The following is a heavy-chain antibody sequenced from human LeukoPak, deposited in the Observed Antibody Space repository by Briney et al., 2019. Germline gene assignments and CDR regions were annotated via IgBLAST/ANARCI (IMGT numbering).Heavy chain of an antibody. CDR2: IYYSGST. CDR1: GGSISSSSYY. CDR3: ARLNYDCSGYYYGYYYYMDV. Sequence: SVTLSLTCTVSGGSISSSSYYWGWIRQPPGKGLEWIGSIYYSGSTYYNPSLKSRVTISVDTSKNQFSLKLSSVTAADTAVYYCARLNYDCSGYYYGYYYYMDVWGKGTTVTVSS. J-gene: IGHJ6*03. V-gene: IGHV4-39*07. D-gene: IGHD3-22*01.